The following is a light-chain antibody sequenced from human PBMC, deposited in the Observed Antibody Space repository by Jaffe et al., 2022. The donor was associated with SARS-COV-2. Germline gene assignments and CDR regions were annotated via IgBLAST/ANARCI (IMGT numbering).Light chain of an antibody. CDR1: SNNIGDQG. CDR2: RNH. J-gene: IGLJ2*01. CDR3: TAWDSSLYAQV. Sequence: QAGLTQPPSVSKDLRQTATLTCTGNSNNIGDQGAAWLQQHQGHPPKVLSYRNHNRPSGISERFSTSTSGNTASLTISGLQPEDEADYYCTAWDSSLYAQVFGGGTKLTVL. V-gene: IGLV10-54*04.